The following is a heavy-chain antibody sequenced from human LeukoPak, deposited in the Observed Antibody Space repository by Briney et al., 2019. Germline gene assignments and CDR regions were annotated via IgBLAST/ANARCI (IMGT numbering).Heavy chain of an antibody. D-gene: IGHD1-14*01. CDR1: GFTFDDYA. CDR3: AKDGGPWPGDYYYGMDV. J-gene: IGHJ6*02. V-gene: IGHV3-9*01. CDR2: ISWNSGSI. Sequence: GGSLRLSCAASGFTFDDYAMHWVRQAPGKGLECVSGISWNSGSIGYADSVKGRFTISRDNAKNSLYLQMNSLRAEDTALYYCAKDGGPWPGDYYYGMDVWGQGTTVTVSS.